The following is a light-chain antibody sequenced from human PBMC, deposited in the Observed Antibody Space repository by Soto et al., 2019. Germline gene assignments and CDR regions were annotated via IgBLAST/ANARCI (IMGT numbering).Light chain of an antibody. Sequence: EVVMTQSPATLSVYPGERATLSCRASQSVSSDLAWYLQKPGQAPSLLVYGASTRATGMPARFSGSGSGTEFTLTISSLQSEDFAVYYCQQYNNWPHTFGQGTKLEI. CDR2: GAS. V-gene: IGKV3-15*01. CDR3: QQYNNWPHT. J-gene: IGKJ2*01. CDR1: QSVSSD.